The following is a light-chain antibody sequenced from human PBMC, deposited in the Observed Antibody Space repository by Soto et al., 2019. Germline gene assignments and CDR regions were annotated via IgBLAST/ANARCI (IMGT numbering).Light chain of an antibody. Sequence: DIVMNQSPLSLPVTPGEPASISCSSSHSLLQSNGYNYLDWYLQKPGQSPQLLIYFGSYRASGVPDRFSGSGSGTDFTLKIRRVEAEDVGVYYCMQSQQSPPTFGQGTKVEI. CDR2: FGS. CDR1: HSLLQSNGYNY. CDR3: MQSQQSPPT. V-gene: IGKV2-28*01. J-gene: IGKJ1*01.